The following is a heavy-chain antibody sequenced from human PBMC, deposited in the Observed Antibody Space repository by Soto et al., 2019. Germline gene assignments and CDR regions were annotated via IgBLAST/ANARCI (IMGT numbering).Heavy chain of an antibody. CDR1: GFSLTTNGVA. CDR2: LYWNDDT. CDR3: ARYRVSGNYYYGLDV. J-gene: IGHJ6*02. V-gene: IGHV2-5*01. D-gene: IGHD3-16*02. Sequence: QITLKESGPTLVKPTQNLTLTCTFSGFSLTTNGVAVAWIRQPPGQALEWIALLYWNDDTRFTPSLEDRLTITKDTSKNRVVLTMTNVDPVDTATYYCARYRVSGNYYYGLDVWGQGTTVTVSS.